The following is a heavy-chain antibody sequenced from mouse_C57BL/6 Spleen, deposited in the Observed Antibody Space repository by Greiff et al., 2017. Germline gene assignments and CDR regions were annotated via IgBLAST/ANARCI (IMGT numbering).Heavy chain of an antibody. CDR1: GYTFTEYT. Sequence: VQLQQSGAELVKPGASVKLSCKASGYTFTEYTIHWVKQRSGQGLEWIGWFYPGSGSIKYNEKFKDKATLTADKSSRTVYMELSRLTSEDSAVYFCARQKTYYYGSSYWYFDVWGTGTTVTVSS. CDR3: ARQKTYYYGSSYWYFDV. V-gene: IGHV1-62-2*01. J-gene: IGHJ1*03. CDR2: FYPGSGSI. D-gene: IGHD1-1*01.